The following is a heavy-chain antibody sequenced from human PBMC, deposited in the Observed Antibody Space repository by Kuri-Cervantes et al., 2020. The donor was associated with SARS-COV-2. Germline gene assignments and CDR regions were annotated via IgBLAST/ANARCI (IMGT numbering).Heavy chain of an antibody. J-gene: IGHJ5*02. CDR3: TTEGSSGWYNWFDP. V-gene: IGHV3-15*01. D-gene: IGHD6-19*01. Sequence: GESLKISCAASGFTFSNAWMSWVRQAPGKGLEWVGRIKSKTDGGTTDYAAPVKGRYTISRDDSKNTLYLQMNSLKTEDTAVYYCTTEGSSGWYNWFDPWGQGTLVTVSS. CDR2: IKSKTDGGTT. CDR1: GFTFSNAW.